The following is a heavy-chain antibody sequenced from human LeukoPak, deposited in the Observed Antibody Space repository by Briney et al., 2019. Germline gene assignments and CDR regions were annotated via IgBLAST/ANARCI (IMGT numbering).Heavy chain of an antibody. V-gene: IGHV4-59*01. CDR1: GGSISSYY. CDR2: IYYSGST. D-gene: IGHD3-22*01. Sequence: SETLSPTCTVSGGSISSYYWSWIRQPPGKGLEWIGYIYYSGSTNYNPSLKSRVTISVDTSKNQFSLKLSSVTAADTAVYYCARGYYDSSGYYYVGVDYWGQGTLVTVSS. CDR3: ARGYYDSSGYYYVGVDY. J-gene: IGHJ4*02.